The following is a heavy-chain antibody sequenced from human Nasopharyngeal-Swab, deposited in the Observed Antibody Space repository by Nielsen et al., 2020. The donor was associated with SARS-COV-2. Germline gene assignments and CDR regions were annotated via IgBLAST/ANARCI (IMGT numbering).Heavy chain of an antibody. CDR3: ARGHGGDCYCAFDY. V-gene: IGHV1-69*13. CDR2: IIPIFGTA. CDR1: GYTFTSYA. Sequence: SVKVSCKASGYTFTSYAMHWVRQAPGQRLEWMGGIIPIFGTANYAQKFQGRVTITADESTSTAYMELSSLRSEDTAVYYCARGHGGDCYCAFDYWGQGTLVTVSS. J-gene: IGHJ4*02. D-gene: IGHD2-21*02.